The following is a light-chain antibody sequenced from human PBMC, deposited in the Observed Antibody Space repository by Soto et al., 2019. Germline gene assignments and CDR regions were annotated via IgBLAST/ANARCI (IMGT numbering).Light chain of an antibody. J-gene: IGKJ4*01. CDR2: YAS. V-gene: IGKV1-33*01. Sequence: DIQMTQSPSSLSASVGDRVSITCQASQDVRSFLNWYQQKPGKAPKLLIYYASNLEAGVPSRFSGSGSGTDFTLTISSLQPGDIATYYCQQYDNRLTFGGGTKVEIK. CDR1: QDVRSF. CDR3: QQYDNRLT.